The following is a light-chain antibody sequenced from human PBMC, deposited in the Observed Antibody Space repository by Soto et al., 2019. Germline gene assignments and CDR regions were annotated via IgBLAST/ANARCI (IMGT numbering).Light chain of an antibody. CDR1: SSNIGRNT. CDR3: AAWDDSLNGPV. J-gene: IGLJ3*02. V-gene: IGLV1-44*01. Sequence: QSVLTQPPSASGTPGQRVTISCSGSSSNIGRNTVNWYQQLPATAPKLLIYGNNQRPSGVPDRFSGSKSGTSASLAISGLQSEDEADYYCAAWDDSLNGPVFGGGTKLTVL. CDR2: GNN.